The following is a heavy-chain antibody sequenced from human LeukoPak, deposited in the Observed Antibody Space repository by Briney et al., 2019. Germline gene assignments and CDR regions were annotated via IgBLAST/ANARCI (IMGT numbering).Heavy chain of an antibody. Sequence: VASVKVPCKASGYTFTGYYMHWVRQAPGQGFEWMGWINPNSGGTNYAQKFQGRVTMTRDTSISTAYMELSRLRSDDTAVYYCITMVRGVIFSIYWGQGTLVTVSS. CDR1: GYTFTGYY. D-gene: IGHD3-10*01. V-gene: IGHV1-2*02. J-gene: IGHJ4*02. CDR2: INPNSGGT. CDR3: ITMVRGVIFSIY.